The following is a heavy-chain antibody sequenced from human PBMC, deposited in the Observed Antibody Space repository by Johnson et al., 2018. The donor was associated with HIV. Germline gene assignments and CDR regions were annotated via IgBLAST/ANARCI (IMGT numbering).Heavy chain of an antibody. CDR2: MSSSGSTI. CDR3: ARWGVVTPHAFDI. V-gene: IGHV3-48*01. D-gene: IGHD4-23*01. Sequence: EMQLVESGGGLIQPGGSLRLSCAASGFTFSSYGMHWVRQAPGKGLEWISYMSSSGSTIYHAESVKGRFTISRDNSKNTLYLQMNSLRAEDTAVYYCARWGVVTPHAFDIWGQGTMVTVSS. J-gene: IGHJ3*02. CDR1: GFTFSSYG.